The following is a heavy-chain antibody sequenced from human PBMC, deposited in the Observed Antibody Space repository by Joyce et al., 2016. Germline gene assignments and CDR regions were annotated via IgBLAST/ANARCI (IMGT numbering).Heavy chain of an antibody. CDR1: GGSFSGYY. CDR2: INHSGST. Sequence: QVQLQQWGAGLLKPSETLSLTCAVYGGSFSGYYWSWIRQPPGKGLEWIGEINHSGSTNCNPSLKSRVTISVDTSKIQFSLKLSSVTAADTAVYYCARGPRSNWGLVWFDPWGQGTLVTVSS. CDR3: ARGPRSNWGLVWFDP. J-gene: IGHJ5*02. D-gene: IGHD7-27*01. V-gene: IGHV4-34*01.